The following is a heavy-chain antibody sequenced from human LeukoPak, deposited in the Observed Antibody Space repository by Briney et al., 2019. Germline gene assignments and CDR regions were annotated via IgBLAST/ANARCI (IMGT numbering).Heavy chain of an antibody. Sequence: GWSLRLSCAASGFTFSSYGMHWVRQAPGKGLEWVSAISGSGGSTYYADSVKGRFTISRDNSKNTLYLQMNSLRAEDTAVYYCAKDRRSGWYETLDYWGQGTLVTVSS. CDR1: GFTFSSYG. V-gene: IGHV3-23*01. CDR3: AKDRRSGWYETLDY. D-gene: IGHD6-19*01. CDR2: ISGSGGST. J-gene: IGHJ4*02.